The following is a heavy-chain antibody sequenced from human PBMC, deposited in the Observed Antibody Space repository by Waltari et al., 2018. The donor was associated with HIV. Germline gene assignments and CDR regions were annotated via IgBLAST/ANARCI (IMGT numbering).Heavy chain of an antibody. D-gene: IGHD5-12*01. Sequence: QVQLVASGGGVVQPGGSLRLYCAASGFTSRRYRLPSFRPGPGKGLEWVAFIRYDGSNKYYADSVKGRFTISRDNSKNTLYLQMNSLGAEDTAVYYCAKDPAFGYEAAYFDYWGQGTLVTVSS. CDR3: AKDPAFGYEAAYFDY. J-gene: IGHJ4*02. CDR2: IRYDGSNK. V-gene: IGHV3-30*02. CDR1: GFTSRRYR.